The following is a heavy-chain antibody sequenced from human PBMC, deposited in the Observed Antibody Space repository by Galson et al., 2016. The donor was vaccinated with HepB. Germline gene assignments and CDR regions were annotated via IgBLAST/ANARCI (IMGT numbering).Heavy chain of an antibody. D-gene: IGHD6-19*01. Sequence: SLRLSCAASGFTFSNYGMHWVRQAPGKGLEWLSFITDHGSDGYYADSVKGRFTISRDYSKDTLYLQMTSLRHEDTAVYYCAKDRGQWLVNPDALDSWGQGPLVTVSS. CDR1: GFTFSNYG. CDR2: ITDHGSDG. V-gene: IGHV3-30*18. J-gene: IGHJ4*02. CDR3: AKDRGQWLVNPDALDS.